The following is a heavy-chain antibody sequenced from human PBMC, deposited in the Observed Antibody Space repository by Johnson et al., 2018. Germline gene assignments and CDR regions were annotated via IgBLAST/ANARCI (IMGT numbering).Heavy chain of an antibody. V-gene: IGHV4-34*01. CDR1: VGSFSGYY. Sequence: QEQLQQWGAGLLKPSETLSLTCAVYVGSFSGYYWSWIRQPPGKGLEWIGEINHSGSTNYNPSLKSRVTISVDTSKNQFSLKLSSVTAADPAVYYCARVTGGAWGQGTMVTVSS. CDR2: INHSGST. CDR3: ARVTGGA. J-gene: IGHJ3*01. D-gene: IGHD1-26*01.